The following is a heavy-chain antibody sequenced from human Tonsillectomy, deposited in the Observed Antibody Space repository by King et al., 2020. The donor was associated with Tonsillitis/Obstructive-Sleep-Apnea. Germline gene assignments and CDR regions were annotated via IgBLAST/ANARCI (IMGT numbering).Heavy chain of an antibody. J-gene: IGHJ6*03. CDR1: GFTFDDYG. D-gene: IGHD3-3*01. CDR3: ARTSGYDFWSGYEYYYYYYYMDV. CDR2: INWNGGST. V-gene: IGHV3-20*04. Sequence: VQLVESGGGVVRPGGSLRLSCAASGFTFDDYGMSWVRQAPGKGLEWVSGINWNGGSTGYADSVKGRFTISSDNAKNSLYLQINSLRAEDTALYYCARTSGYDFWSGYEYYYYYYYMDVWGKGTTVTVSS.